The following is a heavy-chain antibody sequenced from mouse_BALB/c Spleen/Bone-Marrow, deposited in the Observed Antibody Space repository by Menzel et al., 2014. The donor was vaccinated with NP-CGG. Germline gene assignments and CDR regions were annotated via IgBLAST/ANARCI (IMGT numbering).Heavy chain of an antibody. J-gene: IGHJ3*01. CDR1: GYSIXSTYS. V-gene: IGHV3-1*02. CDR3: ASTGTRGFAY. D-gene: IGHD4-1*02. CDR2: IHYSGSA. Sequence: ESGPDLVKPSQSLSLTCTATGYSIXSTYSWHWIRQFPGNKLEWMGYIHYSGSAYYNPSLKSRISITRDTSKNQFFLQLHSVTTADTATYYCASTGTRGFAYWGQGTLVTVSA.